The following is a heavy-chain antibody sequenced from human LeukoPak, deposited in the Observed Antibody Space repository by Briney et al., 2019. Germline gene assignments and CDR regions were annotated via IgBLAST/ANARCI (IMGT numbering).Heavy chain of an antibody. Sequence: ASVKVSCKASGYTFTGYYMHWVRQAPGQGLEWMGWINPNSGGTNYAQKFQGRVTMTRDTSISTAYMELSRLRSDDTAVYYCARARILTPNWFDPWGQGTLVTVSS. D-gene: IGHD2-15*01. CDR2: INPNSGGT. CDR3: ARARILTPNWFDP. CDR1: GYTFTGYY. V-gene: IGHV1-2*02. J-gene: IGHJ5*02.